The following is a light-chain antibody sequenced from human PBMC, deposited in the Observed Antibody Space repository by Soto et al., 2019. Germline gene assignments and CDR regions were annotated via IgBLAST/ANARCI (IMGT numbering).Light chain of an antibody. V-gene: IGKV3-20*01. CDR3: QQYGSSPTP. J-gene: IGKJ5*01. CDR1: QSVSSSY. Sequence: EIVLTQSPGTRSLSPGERATLSCRASQSVSSSYLAWYQQKPGQAPRLLIYGASSRATGIPDRFSGSGSGTDFTLTISRLEPEDFAVYSCQQYGSSPTPFGQGTRLEIK. CDR2: GAS.